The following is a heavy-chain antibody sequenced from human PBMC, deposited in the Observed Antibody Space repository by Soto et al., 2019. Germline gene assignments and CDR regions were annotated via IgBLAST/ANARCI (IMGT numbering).Heavy chain of an antibody. D-gene: IGHD2-8*01. CDR3: ARIPNERGGWFDP. CDR1: GYTFTSYG. CDR2: ISLYNGIT. V-gene: IGHV1-18*01. Sequence: QVQLVQSGAELKKPGASVKVSCKASGYTFTSYGISWVRQAPGQGLEWMGWISLYNGITNNAQKFQGRVTMTTDTXTSTAYMELRSLRSDDTAVYYCARIPNERGGWFDPWGQGTLVTVSS. J-gene: IGHJ5*02.